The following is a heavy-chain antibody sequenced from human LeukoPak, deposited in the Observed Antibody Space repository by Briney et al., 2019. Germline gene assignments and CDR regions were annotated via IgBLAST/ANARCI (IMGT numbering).Heavy chain of an antibody. CDR1: GYTFTSYD. J-gene: IGHJ6*02. D-gene: IGHD2-2*01. CDR3: ARGRYCSSTSCYWWDYYYYGMDV. CDR2: MNPNSGNT. Sequence: ASVKVSCKASGYTFTSYDINWVRQATGQGLEWMGWMNPNSGNTGYAQKFQDRVTMTRNTSISTAYMELSSLRSEDTAVYYCARGRYCSSTSCYWWDYYYYGMDVWGQGTTVTVSS. V-gene: IGHV1-8*01.